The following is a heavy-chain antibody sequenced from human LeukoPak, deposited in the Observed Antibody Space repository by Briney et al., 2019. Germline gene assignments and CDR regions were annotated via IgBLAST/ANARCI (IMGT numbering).Heavy chain of an antibody. D-gene: IGHD3-9*01. CDR3: ARDSAQLRYFDWLYGYFDY. J-gene: IGHJ4*02. Sequence: PGRSLRLSCAASGLTFSSYGMHWVRQAPGKGLEWVAVIWYDGSNKYYADSVKGRFTISRDNSKSTLYLQMNSLRAEDTAVYYCARDSAQLRYFDWLYGYFDYWGQGTLVTVSS. V-gene: IGHV3-33*01. CDR2: IWYDGSNK. CDR1: GLTFSSYG.